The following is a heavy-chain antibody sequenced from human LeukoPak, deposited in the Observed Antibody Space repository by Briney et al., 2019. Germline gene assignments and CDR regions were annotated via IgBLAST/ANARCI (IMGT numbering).Heavy chain of an antibody. Sequence: AGRSLRLSCAASGFTFSSYAMHWVRQAPGKGLEWVAVISYDGSNKYYADSVKGRFTISRDNSKNTLYLQMNSLRAEDTAVYYCARGEYYYDSSGKGYWGQGTLVTVSS. CDR1: GFTFSSYA. J-gene: IGHJ4*02. V-gene: IGHV3-30-3*01. D-gene: IGHD3-22*01. CDR2: ISYDGSNK. CDR3: ARGEYYYDSSGKGY.